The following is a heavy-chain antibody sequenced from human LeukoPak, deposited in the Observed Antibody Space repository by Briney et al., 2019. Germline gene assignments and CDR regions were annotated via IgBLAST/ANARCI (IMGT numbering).Heavy chain of an antibody. Sequence: GGSLRLSCAASGFTFSSYAMSWVRQAPGKGLEWVSALSGSGGSTYSADSVKGRFTISRDNSQNTLYLQMNSLSAEDTAVYYCAKHRGYSYAGGYWYFDLWGRGTLVTVSS. CDR2: LSGSGGST. CDR3: AKHRGYSYAGGYWYFDL. J-gene: IGHJ2*01. D-gene: IGHD5-18*01. CDR1: GFTFSSYA. V-gene: IGHV3-23*01.